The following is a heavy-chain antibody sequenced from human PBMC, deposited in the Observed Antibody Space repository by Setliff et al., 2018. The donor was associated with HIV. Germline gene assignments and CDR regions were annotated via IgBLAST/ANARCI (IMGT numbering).Heavy chain of an antibody. Sequence: SGPTLVNPTQTLTLTCTFSGFSLSTSGVGVGWIRQPPGKALEWLTVIYWNANKYYSPSLRRRLTVTRDTPKNQVVLTMTNMDPVDTATYFCAHTPVSRNQYFFDYWGQGTLVTVS. CDR3: AHTPVSRNQYFFDY. V-gene: IGHV2-5*01. CDR2: IYWNANK. D-gene: IGHD3-10*01. CDR1: GFSLSTSGVG. J-gene: IGHJ4*02.